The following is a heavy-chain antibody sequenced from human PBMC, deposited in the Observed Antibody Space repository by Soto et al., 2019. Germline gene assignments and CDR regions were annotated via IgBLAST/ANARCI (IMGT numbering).Heavy chain of an antibody. D-gene: IGHD2-2*01. V-gene: IGHV3-30-3*01. J-gene: IGHJ4*02. CDR1: GFTFNTYA. CDR3: ARVIEKYLVRTPSYFDY. Sequence: GGSLRLSCAASGFTFNTYALHWVRQAPGKGLEWVAVISHDGTNKYYADSVKGRFTTSRDNSKNTLYLQMNSLRPEDTAVYYCARVIEKYLVRTPSYFDYWGQGTLVTVSS. CDR2: ISHDGTNK.